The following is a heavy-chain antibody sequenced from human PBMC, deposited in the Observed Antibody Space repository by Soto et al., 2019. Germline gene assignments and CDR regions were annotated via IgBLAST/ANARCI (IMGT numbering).Heavy chain of an antibody. Sequence: QVQLVQSGAEVKKPGSSVKVSCNVSGGTFNTFAISWVRQAPGQGLEWMGGIIPILGPAFYAQKFQGRVTIPADKSTNAAYLELSSLRSEDTAVYYCARAAKRYFDYWGQGTLVTVSS. CDR2: IIPILGPA. CDR1: GGTFNTFA. CDR3: ARAAKRYFDY. J-gene: IGHJ4*02. V-gene: IGHV1-69*06.